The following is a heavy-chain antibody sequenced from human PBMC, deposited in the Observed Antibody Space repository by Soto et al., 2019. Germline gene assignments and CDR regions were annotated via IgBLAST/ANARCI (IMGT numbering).Heavy chain of an antibody. J-gene: IGHJ3*02. Sequence: PGGSLRLSCAASGFTFSSYVMSWVRQGPGKGLEWIGSIFYSGSTYHNPSLKSRVTISVDTSKNQFSLKLSSVTAADTAVYYCARPPTASLDAFDIWGQGTMVTVSS. CDR1: GFTFSSYV. CDR2: IFYSGST. CDR3: ARPPTASLDAFDI. V-gene: IGHV4-39*01.